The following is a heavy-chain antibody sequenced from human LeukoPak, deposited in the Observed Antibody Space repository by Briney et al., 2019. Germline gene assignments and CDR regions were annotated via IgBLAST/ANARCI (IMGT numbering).Heavy chain of an antibody. Sequence: SETLSLTCSASGGSISNSNYYWGWIRQPPGKGLEWIGTIYYSGGTYYNPSLKSRVTISVDTSNNQFSLNLNSVTAADTAVYYCARRRWATASAWFDPWGQGTLVTVSS. V-gene: IGHV4-39*01. CDR3: ARRRWATASAWFDP. J-gene: IGHJ5*02. CDR1: GGSISNSNYY. CDR2: IYYSGGT. D-gene: IGHD5-12*01.